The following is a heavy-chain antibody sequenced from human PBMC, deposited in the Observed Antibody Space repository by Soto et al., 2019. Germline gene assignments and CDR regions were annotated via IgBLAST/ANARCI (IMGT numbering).Heavy chain of an antibody. V-gene: IGHV3-30*18. D-gene: IGHD6-19*01. CDR1: GFTFSSYG. Sequence: ESGGGVVQPGRSLRLSCAASGFTFSSYGMHWVRQAPGKGLEWVAVISYDGSNKYYADSVKGRFTISRDNFKNTLYLQMNSLRAEDTAVYYCAKDDSAWYSRHFDYWGQGTLVTVSS. CDR3: AKDDSAWYSRHFDY. CDR2: ISYDGSNK. J-gene: IGHJ4*02.